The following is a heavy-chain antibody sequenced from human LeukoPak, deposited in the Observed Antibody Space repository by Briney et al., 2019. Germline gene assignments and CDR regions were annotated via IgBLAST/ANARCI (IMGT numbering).Heavy chain of an antibody. V-gene: IGHV1-2*06. CDR1: GYTFTGYY. Sequence: GASVKVSCEASGYTFTGYYMHWVRQAPGQGLEWMGRINPNSGGTNYAQKFQGRATMTRDTSISTAYMELSRLRSDDTAVYYCATLGKEGYHDSSGADYWGQGTLVTVSS. CDR2: INPNSGGT. D-gene: IGHD3-22*01. J-gene: IGHJ4*02. CDR3: ATLGKEGYHDSSGADY.